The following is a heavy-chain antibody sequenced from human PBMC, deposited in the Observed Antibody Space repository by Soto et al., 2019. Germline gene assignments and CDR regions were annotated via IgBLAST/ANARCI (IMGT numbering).Heavy chain of an antibody. V-gene: IGHV4-4*02. J-gene: IGHJ1*01. Sequence: QVQLQESGPGLVKPSGTLSLTCAVSGGSISSSNWWSWVRQPPGKGLEWIGEIYHSGSTNYNPSLKSRVTISVDKSKNQFSLKLSSVAAADTAVYYCARNPVSSSWSSKPIAEYFQHWGQGTLVTVSS. D-gene: IGHD6-13*01. CDR2: IYHSGST. CDR3: ARNPVSSSWSSKPIAEYFQH. CDR1: GGSISSSNW.